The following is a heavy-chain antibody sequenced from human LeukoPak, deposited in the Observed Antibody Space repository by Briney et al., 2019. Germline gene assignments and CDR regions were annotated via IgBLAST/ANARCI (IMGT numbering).Heavy chain of an antibody. V-gene: IGHV4-39*07. D-gene: IGHD2-15*01. J-gene: IGHJ4*02. Sequence: QTSETLSLTCTVSGGSISSSSYYWGWIRQPPGKGLEWIGSIYYSGSTYYNPSLKSRVTISVDTSKNQFSLKLSSVTAADTAVYYCGDTPGGYWGQGTLVTVSS. CDR1: GGSISSSSYY. CDR3: GDTPGGY. CDR2: IYYSGST.